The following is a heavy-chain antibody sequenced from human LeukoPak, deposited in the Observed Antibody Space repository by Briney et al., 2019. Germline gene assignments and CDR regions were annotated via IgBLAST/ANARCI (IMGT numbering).Heavy chain of an antibody. CDR1: GFTVSSNY. CDR2: IYSGGST. Sequence: GGSLRLSCAASGFTVSSNYMSWVRQAPGKGLEWVSIIYSGGSTYYADSVKGRLTISRDSSKNTLYLRMNSLRAEDTAVYYCARYRSNDAFDVWGQGTVVTVSS. CDR3: ARYRSNDAFDV. V-gene: IGHV3-53*01. D-gene: IGHD5-12*01. J-gene: IGHJ3*01.